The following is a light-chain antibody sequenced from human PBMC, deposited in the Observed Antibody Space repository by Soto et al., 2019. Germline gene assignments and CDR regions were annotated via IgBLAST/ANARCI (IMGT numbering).Light chain of an antibody. CDR3: CSYAGSYTLV. V-gene: IGLV2-11*01. Sequence: QSALTQPRSVSGSPGQSVTISCTGTGSDVGGYNYVSWYQQHPGKAPKLMINDVTKRPSGVPDRFSGSKSGNTAPLTISGLQAEDEADYYCCSYAGSYTLVFGGGTKLTVL. J-gene: IGLJ2*01. CDR1: GSDVGGYNY. CDR2: DVT.